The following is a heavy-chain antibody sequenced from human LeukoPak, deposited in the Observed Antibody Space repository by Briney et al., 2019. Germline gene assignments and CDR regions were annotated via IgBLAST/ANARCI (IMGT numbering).Heavy chain of an antibody. V-gene: IGHV3-21*01. CDR2: ISSSSSYR. J-gene: IGHJ3*02. Sequence: GGSLRLSCAASGFTFSSYSMNWVRQAPGKGLEWVSSISSSSSYRYYADSVKGRFTISRDNAKNSLYLQMNSLRAEDTAVYYCAKGGGYYDSSGDDAFDIWGQGTMVTVSS. D-gene: IGHD3-22*01. CDR3: AKGGGYYDSSGDDAFDI. CDR1: GFTFSSYS.